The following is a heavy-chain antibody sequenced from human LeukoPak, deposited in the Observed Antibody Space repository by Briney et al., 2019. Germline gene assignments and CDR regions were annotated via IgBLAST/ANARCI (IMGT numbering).Heavy chain of an antibody. V-gene: IGHV4-38-2*02. CDR2: IYHSGST. CDR3: AREAIEYYYYYYMDV. J-gene: IGHJ6*03. Sequence: SETLSLTCTVSGYSISSGYYWGWIRQPPGKGLEWIGSIYHSGSTYYNPSLKSRVTISVDTSKNQFSLKLSSVTAADTAVYYCAREAIEYYYYYYMDVWGKGTTVTISS. CDR1: GYSISSGYY.